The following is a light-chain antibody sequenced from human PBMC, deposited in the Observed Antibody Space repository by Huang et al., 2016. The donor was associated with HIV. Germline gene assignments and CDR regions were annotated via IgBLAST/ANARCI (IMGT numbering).Light chain of an antibody. CDR2: DAS. J-gene: IGKJ2*01. CDR3: QQYNSYPYT. V-gene: IGKV1-5*01. Sequence: DIQMTQSPSTLSASVGDRVTITCRASQSISNWLAWYQQKPGKAPKLLIFDASSLESVVPSSFSGSGSGTEFSLTISSLQPDNFATYYCQQYNSYPYTFGQGTKLEIK. CDR1: QSISNW.